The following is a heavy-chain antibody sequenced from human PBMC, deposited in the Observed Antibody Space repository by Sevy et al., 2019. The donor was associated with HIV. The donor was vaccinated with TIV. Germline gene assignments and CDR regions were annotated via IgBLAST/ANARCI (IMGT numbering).Heavy chain of an antibody. D-gene: IGHD4-17*01. CDR2: ISSRTGFR. V-gene: IGHV3-11*06. CDR1: GFTFNEYY. Sequence: GRSLRLSCAASGFTFNEYYMSWIRQAPGKGLEWVTYISSRTGFRNYTDSVKGRFAVSRDNDKNSLYLQMNSLRVEDTAIYYCARNDYGGNGAFSNSFDYWGQGTLVTVS. CDR3: ARNDYGGNGAFSNSFDY. J-gene: IGHJ4*02.